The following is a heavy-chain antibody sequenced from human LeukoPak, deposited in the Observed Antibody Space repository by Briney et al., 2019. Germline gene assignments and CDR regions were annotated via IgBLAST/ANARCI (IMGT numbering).Heavy chain of an antibody. V-gene: IGHV3-21*01. CDR1: GFTFSGYS. Sequence: GGSLRLSCAASGFTFSGYSLNCIRQAPGKGLEWVSSLSSSGSYIYYADSVKGRFTISRDNAKNSLYLKMNSLRAEDTAVYYCARVLPPYYYYGMDVWGQGTTVTVSS. J-gene: IGHJ6*02. CDR2: LSSSGSYI. CDR3: ARVLPPYYYYGMDV.